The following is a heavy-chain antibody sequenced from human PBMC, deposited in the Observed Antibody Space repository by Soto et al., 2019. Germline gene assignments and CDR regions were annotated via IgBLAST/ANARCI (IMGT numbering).Heavy chain of an antibody. J-gene: IGHJ4*02. Sequence: TLSLTCTVSGGSISSSSYYWGWIRQPPGKGLEWIGSIYYSGSTYYNPSLKSRVTISVDTSKNQFSLKLSSVTAADTAVYYCARRGDGLDYWGQGTLVTVSS. D-gene: IGHD3-10*01. CDR1: GGSISSSSYY. CDR3: ARRGDGLDY. V-gene: IGHV4-39*01. CDR2: IYYSGST.